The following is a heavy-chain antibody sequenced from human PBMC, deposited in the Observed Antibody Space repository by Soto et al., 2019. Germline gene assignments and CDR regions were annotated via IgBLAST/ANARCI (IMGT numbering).Heavy chain of an antibody. D-gene: IGHD3-10*01. CDR3: ARDRLRTPEGVDSFHL. V-gene: IGHV1-2*02. CDR2: INPQSGGS. CDR1: GYVFSNYF. Sequence: ASVKVSCKASGYVFSNYFMHWVRQAPGQGLEWMGYINPQSGGSKYEDNFQDRVTMTRDTPKTTVYMELRGLTSDDTAVYYCARDRLRTPEGVDSFHLSGQGTMATV. J-gene: IGHJ3*01.